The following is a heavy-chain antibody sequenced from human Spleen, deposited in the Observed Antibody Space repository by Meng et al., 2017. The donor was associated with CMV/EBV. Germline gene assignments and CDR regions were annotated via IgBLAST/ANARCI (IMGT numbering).Heavy chain of an antibody. V-gene: IGHV1-18*01. CDR3: ARFYYGSGIYYYYGMDV. J-gene: IGHJ6*02. D-gene: IGHD3-10*01. Sequence: ASVKVSCKASGYTFTTYGISWVRQAPGQGLEWMGRIIAYNGNTNYAQKLQGRVTMTTDTSTSTAYMELRSLRSDDTAVYYCARFYYGSGIYYYYGMDVWGQGTTVTVSS. CDR2: IIAYNGNT. CDR1: GYTFTTYG.